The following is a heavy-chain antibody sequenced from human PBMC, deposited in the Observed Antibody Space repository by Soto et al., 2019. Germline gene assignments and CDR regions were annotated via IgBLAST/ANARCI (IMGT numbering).Heavy chain of an antibody. Sequence: SGPTLVNPTQTLTLTCTFSGFSLSTSGMCVSWIRQPPGKALEWLALIDWDDDKYYSASLKTRLTISKDTSKNQVVLTMTNMDPVDTATYYCVRTYLNTAMGTFDYWGQGTPVTVSS. CDR3: VRTYLNTAMGTFDY. CDR1: GFSLSTSGMC. D-gene: IGHD5-18*01. V-gene: IGHV2-70*01. CDR2: IDWDDDK. J-gene: IGHJ4*02.